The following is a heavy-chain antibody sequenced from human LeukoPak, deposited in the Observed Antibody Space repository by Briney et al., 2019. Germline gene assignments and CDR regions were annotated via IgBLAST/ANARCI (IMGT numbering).Heavy chain of an antibody. D-gene: IGHD6-19*01. J-gene: IGHJ4*02. CDR3: AKGSRIAVAGTSPWY. V-gene: IGHV3-30*02. Sequence: GGSLRPSCAASGFTFSSYGMHWVRQAPGKGLEWVAFIRHDGSNKYYADSVKGRFTISRDNSKNTLYLQMNSLRAEDTAVYYCAKGSRIAVAGTSPWYWGQGTLVTVSS. CDR2: IRHDGSNK. CDR1: GFTFSSYG.